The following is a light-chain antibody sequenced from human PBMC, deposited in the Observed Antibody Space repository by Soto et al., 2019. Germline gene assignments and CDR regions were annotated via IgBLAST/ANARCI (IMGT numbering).Light chain of an antibody. CDR3: SSYAGSNYYV. V-gene: IGLV2-8*01. Sequence: SVLAQPPSASGSPGQSVTISCTGTSSDVGGYTYVSWFQQHPGKAPKLLIYDVNKRPSGVPDRFSGSKSGNTASLTVSGLQAEDEADYYCSSYAGSNYYVFGSGTKVTVL. J-gene: IGLJ1*01. CDR1: SSDVGGYTY. CDR2: DVN.